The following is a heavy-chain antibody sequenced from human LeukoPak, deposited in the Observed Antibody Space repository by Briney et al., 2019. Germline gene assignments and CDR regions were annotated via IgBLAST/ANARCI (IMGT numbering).Heavy chain of an antibody. V-gene: IGHV4-34*01. CDR2: INHSGST. CDR3: ARQGQLVGYYYYFMDV. J-gene: IGHJ6*03. CDR1: GGSFSGYY. Sequence: PSETLSLTCAVYGGSFSGYYWSWIRQPPGKGLEWIGEINHSGSTNYNPSLKSRVTISVDTSKNQFSLKLSSVTAADTAVYYCARQGQLVGYYYYFMDVWGKGTTVTVSS. D-gene: IGHD6-6*01.